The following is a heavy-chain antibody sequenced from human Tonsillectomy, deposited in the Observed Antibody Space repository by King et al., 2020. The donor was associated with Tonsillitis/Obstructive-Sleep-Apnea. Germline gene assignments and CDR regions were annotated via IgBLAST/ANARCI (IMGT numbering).Heavy chain of an antibody. CDR2: IYHSGST. V-gene: IGHV4-4*02. Sequence: QVHLQESGPGLVKPSGTLSLTCAVSGGSISSSNWWSWVRQPPGKGLEWIGEIYHSGSTNYNPSLKSRVTISVDKSKNQFSLKLSSVTAADTAVYYCARGGGIAAAGTLYYFDYWGQGTLVTVSS. CDR1: GGSISSSNW. J-gene: IGHJ4*02. CDR3: ARGGGIAAAGTLYYFDY. D-gene: IGHD6-13*01.